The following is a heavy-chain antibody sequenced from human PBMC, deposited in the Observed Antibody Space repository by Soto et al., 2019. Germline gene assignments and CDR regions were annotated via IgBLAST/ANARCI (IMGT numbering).Heavy chain of an antibody. CDR2: IIPIFGTA. CDR1: GVTFSSYA. D-gene: IGHD2-21*02. V-gene: IGHV1-69*01. Sequence: QVQLVQSGAEVKKPGSSVKVSCKASGVTFSSYAISWVRQAPGQGLEWMGGIIPIFGTANYAQKFQGRVTITADESTSTAYTELSSLRSEDTAVYYCARNSAYCGGDCPSKNRDAFDIWGQGTMVTVSS. J-gene: IGHJ3*02. CDR3: ARNSAYCGGDCPSKNRDAFDI.